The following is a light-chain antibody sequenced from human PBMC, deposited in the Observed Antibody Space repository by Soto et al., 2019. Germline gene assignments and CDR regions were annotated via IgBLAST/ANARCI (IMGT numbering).Light chain of an antibody. Sequence: QSVLTQPASVSGSPGQSITISCTGTSSDVGSYNLVSWYQQHPSKAPKLMIYEGSKRPSGVSNRFSGSKSGNTASLTTSGLQAEDEADYYCCSYAGSSTYVFGTGTKVTVL. J-gene: IGLJ1*01. V-gene: IGLV2-23*01. CDR3: CSYAGSSTYV. CDR2: EGS. CDR1: SSDVGSYNL.